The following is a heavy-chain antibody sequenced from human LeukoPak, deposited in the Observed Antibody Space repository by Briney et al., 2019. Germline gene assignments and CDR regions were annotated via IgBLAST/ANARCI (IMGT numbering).Heavy chain of an antibody. CDR1: GFTFSSYA. CDR2: ISYDGSNK. CDR3: ARDWRGGSNKYYYGMDV. Sequence: GRSLRPSCAASGFTFSSYAMHWVRQAPGKGLEWVAVISYDGSNKYYADSVKGRFTISRGNSKNTLYLQMNSLRAEDTAVYYCARDWRGGSNKYYYGMDVWGKGTTVTVSS. V-gene: IGHV3-30*04. J-gene: IGHJ6*04. D-gene: IGHD3-10*01.